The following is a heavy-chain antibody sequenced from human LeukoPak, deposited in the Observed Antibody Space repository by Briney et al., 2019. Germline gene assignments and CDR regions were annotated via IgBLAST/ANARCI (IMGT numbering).Heavy chain of an antibody. V-gene: IGHV3-23*01. J-gene: IGHJ6*03. D-gene: IGHD1-26*01. Sequence: GGSLRLSCVASGFTFSSYALRWVRQAPGKGLEWVSSVSTSGGTTYSADSVKGRFTISRDNSKNTLYLQMNSLRAEDTGVFYCARSSRRVGASTPYYYYFYMDVWGKGTTVTVSS. CDR2: VSTSGGTT. CDR3: ARSSRRVGASTPYYYYFYMDV. CDR1: GFTFSSYA.